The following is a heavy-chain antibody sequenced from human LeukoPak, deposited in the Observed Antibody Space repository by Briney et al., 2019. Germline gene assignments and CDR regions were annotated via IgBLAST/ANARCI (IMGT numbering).Heavy chain of an antibody. CDR2: IYHSGST. J-gene: IGHJ3*02. CDR1: GYSISSGYY. CDR3: ARQTGYCSSTSCYTKNDAFDI. D-gene: IGHD2-2*02. Sequence: SETLSLTCAVSGYSISSGYYWGWIRQLPGKGLEWIGSIYHSGSTYYNPSLKSRATISVDTSKNQFSLTLSSVTAADTAVYYCARQTGYCSSTSCYTKNDAFDIWGQGTMVTVSS. V-gene: IGHV4-38-2*01.